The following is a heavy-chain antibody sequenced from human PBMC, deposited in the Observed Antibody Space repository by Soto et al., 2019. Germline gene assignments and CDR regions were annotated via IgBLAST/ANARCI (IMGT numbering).Heavy chain of an antibody. CDR1: GGPLSTHA. V-gene: IGHV1-69*13. CDR2: IIPIFGTA. CDR3: ARDRGGGDQTIIFFDY. Sequence: SVKVSFPASGGPLSTHAISWGGKGPGQGLEWMGGIIPIFGTANYAQKFQGRVTITADESTSTAYMELSSLRSEDTAVYYCARDRGGGDQTIIFFDYWGQGTLVTVSS. D-gene: IGHD2-21*02. J-gene: IGHJ4*02.